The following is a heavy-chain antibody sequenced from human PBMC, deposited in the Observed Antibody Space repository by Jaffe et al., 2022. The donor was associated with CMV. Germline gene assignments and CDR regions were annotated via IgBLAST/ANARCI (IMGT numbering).Heavy chain of an antibody. CDR3: ARGLRTYYYDSSGYPPGY. CDR1: GGSFSGYY. D-gene: IGHD3-22*01. Sequence: QVQLQQWGAGLLKPSETLSLTCAVYGGSFSGYYWSWIRQPPGKGLEWIGEINHSGSTNYNPSLKSRVTISVDTSKNQFSLKLSSVTAADTAVYYCARGLRTYYYDSSGYPPGYWGQGTLVTVSS. CDR2: INHSGST. V-gene: IGHV4-34*01. J-gene: IGHJ4*02.